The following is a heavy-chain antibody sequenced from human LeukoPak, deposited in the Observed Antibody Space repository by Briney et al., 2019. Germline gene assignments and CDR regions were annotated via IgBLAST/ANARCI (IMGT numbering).Heavy chain of an antibody. J-gene: IGHJ4*02. CDR1: GGSFSGYY. Sequence: SETLSLTCAVYGGSFSGYYWSWIRQPPGKGLEGIGEINHSGSTNYNPSLKSRVTISVDTSKNQFSLKLSSVTAADTAVYYCARGPRIFGVVGNKRLDYWGQGTLVTVSS. D-gene: IGHD3-3*01. CDR3: ARGPRIFGVVGNKRLDY. V-gene: IGHV4-34*01. CDR2: INHSGST.